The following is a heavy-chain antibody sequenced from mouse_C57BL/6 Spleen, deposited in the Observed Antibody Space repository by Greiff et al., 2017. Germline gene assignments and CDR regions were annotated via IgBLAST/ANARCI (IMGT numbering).Heavy chain of an antibody. D-gene: IGHD1-1*01. CDR2: IHPNSGST. J-gene: IGHJ1*03. V-gene: IGHV1-64*01. CDR1: GYTFTSYW. CDR3: ARDDYYGSSYDLYFDV. Sequence: VQLQQPGAELVKPGASVKLSCKASGYTFTSYWMHWVKQRPGQGLEWIGMIHPNSGSTNYNEKFKSKATLTVDKSSSTAYMQLSSLTSEDSAVYYCARDDYYGSSYDLYFDVWGTGTTVTVSS.